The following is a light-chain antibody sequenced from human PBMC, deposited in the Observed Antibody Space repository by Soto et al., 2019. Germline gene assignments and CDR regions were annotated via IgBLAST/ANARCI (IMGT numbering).Light chain of an antibody. CDR3: QQYNNWLSIT. Sequence: EIVMTQSPATLSVSPGERATLACRASQSVSSNLAWYQQKPGQALRLLIYGASTRATGIPARFSGSGSGTECTLTISSLQSEDFAVYYCQQYNNWLSITFGQGTRLEIK. CDR1: QSVSSN. CDR2: GAS. V-gene: IGKV3-15*01. J-gene: IGKJ5*01.